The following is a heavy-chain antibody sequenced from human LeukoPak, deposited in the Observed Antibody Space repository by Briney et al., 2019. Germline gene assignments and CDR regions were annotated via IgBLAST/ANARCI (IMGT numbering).Heavy chain of an antibody. CDR1: GFTFSSYG. CDR3: GTMVRGIEN. CDR2: ISNDGNNK. V-gene: IGHV3-30*03. Sequence: AGSLTLSCAASGFTFSSYGLHWVRQAPGKGLEWVAVISNDGNNKYYADSVKGRFTISRENSKNTLDLQMNSLRTEDTAVYYCGTMVRGIENWGQGTLVTVSS. J-gene: IGHJ4*02. D-gene: IGHD3-10*01.